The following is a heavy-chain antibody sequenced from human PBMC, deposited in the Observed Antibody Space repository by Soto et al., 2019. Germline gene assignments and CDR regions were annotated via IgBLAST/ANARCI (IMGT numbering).Heavy chain of an antibody. Sequence: SETLSLTCTVSGGSISSGDYYWSWIRQPPGKGLEWIGYIYYSGSTYYNPSLKSRVTISVDTSKNQFSLKLSPVTAADTAVYYCARAQTSWFDPWGQGTLVTVSS. V-gene: IGHV4-30-4*01. CDR3: ARAQTSWFDP. J-gene: IGHJ5*02. CDR1: GGSISSGDYY. CDR2: IYYSGST.